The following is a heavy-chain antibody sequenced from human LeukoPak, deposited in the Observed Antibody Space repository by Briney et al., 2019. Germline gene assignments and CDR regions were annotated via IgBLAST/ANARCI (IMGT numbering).Heavy chain of an antibody. Sequence: GGSLRLSCAASGFTFSSSDMNWVRQAPGKGLEWISYISRSSSTIYYAGSVKGRFTISRDNAKNSLYLQMNSLSDEDTAVYYCARYPMDVWGQGTTVTVSS. J-gene: IGHJ6*02. CDR1: GFTFSSSD. CDR2: ISRSSSTI. CDR3: ARYPMDV. V-gene: IGHV3-48*02.